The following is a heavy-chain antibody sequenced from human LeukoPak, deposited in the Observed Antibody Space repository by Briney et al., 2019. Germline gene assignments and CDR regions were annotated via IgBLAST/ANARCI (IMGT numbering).Heavy chain of an antibody. CDR3: ARRGAVPVEYLQY. D-gene: IGHD6-19*01. J-gene: IGHJ1*01. V-gene: IGHV1-2*02. Sequence: GASVKVSFKASGYTFTVYYIHWVRQAPGQGVEWMGWINPNSGGTNYAQKFQGRVTMTRDTSISTAYMELSRLGSDDTAVYYCARRGAVPVEYLQYWGQGTLVTVSS. CDR1: GYTFTVYY. CDR2: INPNSGGT.